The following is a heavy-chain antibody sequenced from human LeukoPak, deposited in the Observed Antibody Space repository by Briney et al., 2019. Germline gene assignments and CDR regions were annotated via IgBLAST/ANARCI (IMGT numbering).Heavy chain of an antibody. V-gene: IGHV3-49*03. CDR3: TRSRTWVAGIPPGDY. Sequence: GGSLRLSCTASGFTFGDYAMSWFRQAPGKGLEWVGFIRSKAYGGTTEYAASVKDRFTISRDDSKSIAYLQMNSLKTEDTAVYYCTRSRTWVAGIPPGDYWGQGTLVTVSS. D-gene: IGHD6-19*01. CDR2: IRSKAYGGTT. CDR1: GFTFGDYA. J-gene: IGHJ4*02.